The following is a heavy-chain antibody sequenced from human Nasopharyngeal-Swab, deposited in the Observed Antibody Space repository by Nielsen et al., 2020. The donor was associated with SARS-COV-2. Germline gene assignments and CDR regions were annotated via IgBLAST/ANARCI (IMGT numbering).Heavy chain of an antibody. CDR3: VRDLYYGFDH. D-gene: IGHD3-10*01. J-gene: IGHJ4*02. V-gene: IGHV3-48*04. Sequence: GESLKISCAASGFTFNDYTMNWVRQAPGRGLEWISNIRTSVEGGMFYADSVKGRFTISRDDAKSSLFLQMNSLRVEDTAVYYCVRDLYYGFDHWGQGTLVTVSS. CDR2: IRTSVEGGM. CDR1: GFTFNDYT.